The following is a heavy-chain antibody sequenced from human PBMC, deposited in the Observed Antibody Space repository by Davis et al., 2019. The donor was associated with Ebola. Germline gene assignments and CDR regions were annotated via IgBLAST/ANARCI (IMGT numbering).Heavy chain of an antibody. CDR3: ARPNSSSPLYYYYMDV. D-gene: IGHD6-6*01. CDR1: GYTFTDYY. CDR2: INPNSGAT. J-gene: IGHJ6*03. Sequence: ASVKVSCKASGYTFTDYYIHWVRQAPGRGLEWMGWINPNSGATNYAQKFQGRVTMTRDTSVTTAYLELNSLKSDDTAVYFCARPNSSSPLYYYYMDVWGKGTTVTVSS. V-gene: IGHV1-2*02.